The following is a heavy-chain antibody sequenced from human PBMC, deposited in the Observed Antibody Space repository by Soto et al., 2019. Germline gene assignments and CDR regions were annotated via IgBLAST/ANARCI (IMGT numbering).Heavy chain of an antibody. D-gene: IGHD3-10*01. V-gene: IGHV3-23*01. CDR1: GFTYSSYA. CDR2: ISGSGGST. Sequence: GGSLRLSCAASGFTYSSYAMSWVRQAPGKGLEWVSAISGSGGSTYYADSVKGRFTISRENSKNTLYLQMNSLRAEDTAVYYCATYITPDAFDIWGRGTMVTVSS. J-gene: IGHJ3*02. CDR3: ATYITPDAFDI.